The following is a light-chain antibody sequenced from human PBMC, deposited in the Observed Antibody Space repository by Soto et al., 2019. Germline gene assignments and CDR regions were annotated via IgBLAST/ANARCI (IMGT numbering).Light chain of an antibody. CDR2: AAS. Sequence: DIQMTQSPSSLSASVGDRVTITCRASQGIDTYLAWYQQKPGQVPKLLIYAASTLQSGVPSRFSGSGSGTDFTLTISSLQPEDGATYFCQKYTRAPFTSGPRTKVDIK. CDR1: QGIDTY. V-gene: IGKV1-27*01. J-gene: IGKJ3*01. CDR3: QKYTRAPFT.